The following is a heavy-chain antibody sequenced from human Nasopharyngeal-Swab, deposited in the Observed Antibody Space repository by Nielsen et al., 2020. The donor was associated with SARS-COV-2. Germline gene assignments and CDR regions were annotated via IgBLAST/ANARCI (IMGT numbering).Heavy chain of an antibody. CDR3: ARDNYYDSSGQLFDY. D-gene: IGHD3-22*01. V-gene: IGHV1-58*01. J-gene: IGHJ4*02. Sequence: SVKVSCKASGFTFTSSAVQWVRQARGQRLEWIGWIVVGSGNTNYAQKFQERVTITRDMSTSTAYMELSSLRSEDTAVYYCARDNYYDSSGQLFDYWGQGTLVTVSS. CDR1: GFTFTSSA. CDR2: IVVGSGNT.